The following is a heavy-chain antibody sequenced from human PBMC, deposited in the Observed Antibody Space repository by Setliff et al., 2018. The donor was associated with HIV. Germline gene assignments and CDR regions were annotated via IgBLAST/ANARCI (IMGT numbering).Heavy chain of an antibody. V-gene: IGHV3-23*01. J-gene: IGHJ6*02. CDR3: ARDLDPYFAMAV. CDR2: VGCWGTCT. Sequence: PGGSLRLSCAASGFNFRSYSLHWVRQAPGEGLEWVSTVGCWGTCTYFADSVKGRFTISADTSKNTLYLQMTRLSAEDTAVYYCARDLDPYFAMAVWGQGTTVTVSS. CDR1: GFNFRSYS.